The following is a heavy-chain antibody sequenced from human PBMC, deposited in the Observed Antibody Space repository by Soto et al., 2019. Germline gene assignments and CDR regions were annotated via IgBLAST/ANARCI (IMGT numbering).Heavy chain of an antibody. V-gene: IGHV6-1*01. CDR3: AREEILLAYNLFDP. CDR2: TYYRSQWFS. CDR1: GDSISSNSAA. D-gene: IGHD3-16*01. J-gene: IGHJ5*02. Sequence: SQTLSLTCAISGDSISSNSAAWNWIRQSPSRGLEWLGRTYYRSQWFSDYAVAVKGRITINPDTSKNQFSLQLNSVTPEDTALYYCAREEILLAYNLFDPWGQGTLVTVSS.